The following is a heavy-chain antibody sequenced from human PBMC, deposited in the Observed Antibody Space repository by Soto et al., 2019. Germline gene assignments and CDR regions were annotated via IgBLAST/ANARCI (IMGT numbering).Heavy chain of an antibody. CDR1: GGTFSSYT. Sequence: QVQLVQSGAEVKKPGSSVKVSCKASGGTFSSYTISWVRQAPGQGLEWMGRIIPILGIANYAQKFQGRVTITADKSTSTAYMELSSLRSEDTAVYYCARDGVIVVVPTTSYYYYGMDVW. V-gene: IGHV1-69*08. D-gene: IGHD2-2*01. J-gene: IGHJ6*01. CDR3: ARDGVIVVVPTTSYYYYGMDV. CDR2: IIPILGIA.